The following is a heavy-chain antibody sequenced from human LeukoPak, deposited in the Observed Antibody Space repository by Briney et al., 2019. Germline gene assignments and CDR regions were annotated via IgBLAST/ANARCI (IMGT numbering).Heavy chain of an antibody. CDR2: INHSGST. J-gene: IGHJ5*02. Sequence: SETLSLTCTVSGGSISSYYWSWIRQPPGKGLEWIGEINHSGSTNYNPSLKSRVTISVDTSKNQFSLKLSSVTAADTAVYYCAVGPAVPAAIRNWFDPWGQGTLVTVSS. D-gene: IGHD2-2*01. V-gene: IGHV4-34*01. CDR1: GGSISSYY. CDR3: AVGPAVPAAIRNWFDP.